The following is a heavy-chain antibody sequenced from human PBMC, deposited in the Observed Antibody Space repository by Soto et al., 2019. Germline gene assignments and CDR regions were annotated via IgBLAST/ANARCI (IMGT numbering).Heavy chain of an antibody. CDR3: AREGGYGLFYSYYYGMDV. V-gene: IGHV1-2*04. Sequence: ASVKVSCKASGYTFTGYYMHWVRQAPGQGLEWMGWINPNSGGTNYAQKFQGWVTMTRDTSISTAYMELSRLRSDDTAVYYCAREGGYGLFYSYYYGMDVWGQGTTVTVSS. J-gene: IGHJ6*02. D-gene: IGHD5-18*01. CDR2: INPNSGGT. CDR1: GYTFTGYY.